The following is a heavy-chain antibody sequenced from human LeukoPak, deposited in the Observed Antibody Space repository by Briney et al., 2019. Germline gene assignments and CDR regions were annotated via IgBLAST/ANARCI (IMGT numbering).Heavy chain of an antibody. CDR2: INHSGST. CDR3: AKSNGYGLVDI. Sequence: SETLSLTCAVYGGSFSHYYWSWIRQPPGKGLEWIGEINHSGSTNYDPSLKSRVTISVDTSKNQFSLKLNPVTAADTAVYYCAKSNGYGLVDIWGQGTMVTVSS. CDR1: GGSFSHYY. V-gene: IGHV4-34*01. J-gene: IGHJ3*02. D-gene: IGHD3-10*01.